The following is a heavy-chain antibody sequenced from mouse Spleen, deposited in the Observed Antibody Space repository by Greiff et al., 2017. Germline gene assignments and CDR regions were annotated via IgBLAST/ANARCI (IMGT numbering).Heavy chain of an antibody. J-gene: IGHJ2*01. Sequence: VKLQQPGAELVKPGASVKLSCKASGYTFTSYWMHWVKQRPGQGLEWIGMIHPNSGSTNYNEKFKSKATLTVDKSSSTAYMQLSSLTSEDSAVYYCATATFYYFDYWGQGTTLTVSS. CDR2: IHPNSGST. CDR3: ATATFYYFDY. CDR1: GYTFTSYW. V-gene: IGHV1-64*01. D-gene: IGHD1-2*01.